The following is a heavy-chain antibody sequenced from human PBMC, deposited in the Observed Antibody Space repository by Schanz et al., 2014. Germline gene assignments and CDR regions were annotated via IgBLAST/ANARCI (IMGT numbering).Heavy chain of an antibody. D-gene: IGHD6-19*01. Sequence: EVQLVESGGGLVQPGRSLRLSCVASGFRFDDYAMHWVRQAPGKGLEWVGRIKSKTDGGTTDYAAPVKGRFTISRDDSKNTLLLQMNSLKTEDTAVYYCTTYCDGGCAIDNWGQGALVTVSS. V-gene: IGHV3-15*01. CDR3: TTYCDGGCAIDN. CDR1: GFRFDDYA. CDR2: IKSKTDGGTT. J-gene: IGHJ4*02.